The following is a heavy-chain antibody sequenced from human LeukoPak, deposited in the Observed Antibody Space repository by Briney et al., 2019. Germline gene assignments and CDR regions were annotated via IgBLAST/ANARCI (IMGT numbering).Heavy chain of an antibody. CDR1: GFTFSSYA. V-gene: IGHV3-30*04. CDR2: ISYNGSNK. J-gene: IGHJ6*02. Sequence: GRSLRLSCAASGFTFSSYAMHWVRQAPGKGLGWVAVISYNGSNKYYADSVKGRFTISRDNSKNTLYLQMNSLRAEDTAVYYCARDRIAAAGTEYYYYGMDVWGQGTTVTVSS. D-gene: IGHD6-13*01. CDR3: ARDRIAAAGTEYYYYGMDV.